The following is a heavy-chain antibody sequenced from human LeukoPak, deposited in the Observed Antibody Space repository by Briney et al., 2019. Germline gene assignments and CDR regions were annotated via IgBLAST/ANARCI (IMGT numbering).Heavy chain of an antibody. V-gene: IGHV4-31*03. CDR1: GGSISSGGYY. J-gene: IGHJ3*02. CDR3: ARDQISNQAPNAFDI. D-gene: IGHD1-14*01. CDR2: IYYSGST. Sequence: PSQTLSLTCTVSGGSISSGGYYWSWIRQHPGKGLEWIGYIYYSGSTYYNPSLKSRVTISVDTSKNQFSLKLSSVTAADTAVYYCARDQISNQAPNAFDIWGQGTMVTVSS.